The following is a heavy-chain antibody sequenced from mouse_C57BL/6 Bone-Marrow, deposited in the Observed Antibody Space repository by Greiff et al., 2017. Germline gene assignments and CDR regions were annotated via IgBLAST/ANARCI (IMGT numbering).Heavy chain of an antibody. Sequence: EVQLQESGPGLAKPSQSLSLTCSATGYSFTSDYWNWIRKFPGNKLEYMGYISYSGSTYYNPSLKSRISITPDTSNNQYYLQMNSVTSEDTATYYGARRGITTVVGAMDYWGQGTSVTVSS. D-gene: IGHD1-1*01. J-gene: IGHJ4*01. CDR3: ARRGITTVVGAMDY. CDR2: ISYSGST. V-gene: IGHV3-8*01. CDR1: GYSFTSDY.